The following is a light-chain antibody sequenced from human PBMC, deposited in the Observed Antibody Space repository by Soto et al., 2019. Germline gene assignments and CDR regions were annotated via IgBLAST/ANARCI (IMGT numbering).Light chain of an antibody. Sequence: QSVLTQPPSASGTPGQRVTISCSGSSSNIGSNYVYWYHQLPGAAPKLVIYRNILRDSGVPDRFSASKSGTSASLAIGGLRSEDEGDYYCASWDDSLSGVVFGGGTKLTVL. CDR3: ASWDDSLSGVV. V-gene: IGLV1-47*01. J-gene: IGLJ2*01. CDR2: RNI. CDR1: SSNIGSNY.